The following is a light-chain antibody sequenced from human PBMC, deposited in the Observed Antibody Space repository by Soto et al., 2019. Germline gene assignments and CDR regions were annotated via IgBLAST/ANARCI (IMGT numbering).Light chain of an antibody. CDR3: QQYTTSSRT. CDR2: GAS. Sequence: DIVLTQSPGTLSLSPGERATLSCRASQSLRNTYLAWYQQKPGQAPRLLIYGASSRATGIPDRFSGSGSGTDFPHTISRLEPEDFAVYFCQQYTTSSRTFGQGTKVDIK. J-gene: IGKJ1*01. V-gene: IGKV3-20*01. CDR1: QSLRNTY.